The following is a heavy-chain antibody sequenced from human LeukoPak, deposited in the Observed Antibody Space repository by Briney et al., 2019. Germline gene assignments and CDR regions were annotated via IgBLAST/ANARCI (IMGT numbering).Heavy chain of an antibody. CDR2: INAGNGNT. J-gene: IGHJ6*02. CDR3: ARDPLTIFGVVNEYGMDV. CDR1: GYTFTSYA. D-gene: IGHD3-3*01. Sequence: ASVKVSCTASGYTFTSYAMHWVRQAPGQRLEWMGWINAGNGNTKYSQKFQGRVTITRDTSASTAYMELSSLRSEDTAVYYCARDPLTIFGVVNEYGMDVWGQGTTVTVSS. V-gene: IGHV1-3*01.